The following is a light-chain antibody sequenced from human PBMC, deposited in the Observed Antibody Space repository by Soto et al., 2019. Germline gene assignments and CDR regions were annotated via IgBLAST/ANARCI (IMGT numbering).Light chain of an antibody. V-gene: IGKV3-15*01. CDR2: GAS. J-gene: IGKJ2*01. Sequence: ETVMTQSPATLSVSPGERVTLSCRASQSVSSNLARYQQKPGQAPRLLISGASTRATDIPARFSGSGSGTEFTLTIGSLQSEDSAVYYCQQYNNWPPYTFGQGTKLEI. CDR3: QQYNNWPPYT. CDR1: QSVSSN.